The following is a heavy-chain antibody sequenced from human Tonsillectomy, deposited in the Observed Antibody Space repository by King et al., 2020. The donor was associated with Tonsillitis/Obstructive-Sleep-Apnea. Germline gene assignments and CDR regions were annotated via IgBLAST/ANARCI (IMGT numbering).Heavy chain of an antibody. Sequence: QLQESGPGLVKPSETLSLTCTVSGGSISSSSYYWGWIRQPPGKGLEWIGGIYYSGSTYYNPSLKSRVTISVDTSKNQFSLKLSSVTAADTAVYYCARHAHDYIWGSYRPTSLDYWGQGTLVTVSS. V-gene: IGHV4-39*01. CDR3: ARHAHDYIWGSYRPTSLDY. J-gene: IGHJ4*02. D-gene: IGHD3-16*02. CDR2: IYYSGST. CDR1: GGSISSSSYY.